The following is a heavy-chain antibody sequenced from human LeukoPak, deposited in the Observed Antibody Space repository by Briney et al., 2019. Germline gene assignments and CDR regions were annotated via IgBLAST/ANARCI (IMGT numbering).Heavy chain of an antibody. J-gene: IGHJ4*02. Sequence: GGSLILSCAASGFTFSNAWMSWVRQAPGKGLEWVGRIKSKTDGGTTDYAAPVKGRFTISRDDSKNTLYLQMNSLKTEDTAVYYCTTPYYYGSGSPDYWGQGTLVTVSS. CDR3: TTPYYYGSGSPDY. V-gene: IGHV3-15*01. CDR1: GFTFSNAW. CDR2: IKSKTDGGTT. D-gene: IGHD3-10*01.